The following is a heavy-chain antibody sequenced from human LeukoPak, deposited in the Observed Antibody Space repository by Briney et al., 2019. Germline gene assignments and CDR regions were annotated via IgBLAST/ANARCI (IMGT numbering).Heavy chain of an antibody. CDR2: INGDGITT. Sequence: GGSLRLSCAASGFTLSAYWMHWVRRSPGRGLVWVARINGDGITTSYADSVKGRFTISRDNAKNTLYLQMNSLRAEDTAVFYCARAGVGFDYWGQGTLVTVSS. CDR1: GFTLSAYW. CDR3: ARAGVGFDY. D-gene: IGHD1-26*01. J-gene: IGHJ4*02. V-gene: IGHV3-74*01.